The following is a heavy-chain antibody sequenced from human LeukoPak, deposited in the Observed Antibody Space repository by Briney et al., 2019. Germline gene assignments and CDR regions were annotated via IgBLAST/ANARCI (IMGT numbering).Heavy chain of an antibody. CDR3: ARSSDFWSGYPKAPYYYYYMDV. V-gene: IGHV5-51*01. D-gene: IGHD3-3*01. Sequence: GESLKISCKGSGYSFPSYWIGWVRQMPGKGLELMGIIYPGDSDTRYSPSFQGQVTISADKSISTAYPQWSSLKASDTAMYYCARSSDFWSGYPKAPYYYYYMDVWGKGTTVTVSS. J-gene: IGHJ6*03. CDR2: IYPGDSDT. CDR1: GYSFPSYW.